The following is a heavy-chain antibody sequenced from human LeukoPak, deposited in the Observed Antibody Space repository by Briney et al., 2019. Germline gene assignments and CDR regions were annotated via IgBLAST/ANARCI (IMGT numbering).Heavy chain of an antibody. V-gene: IGHV3-23*01. J-gene: IGHJ4*02. D-gene: IGHD3-9*01. CDR3: AKDRWVNYDILTGYYHDY. Sequence: GGSLRLSCAASGFTISSYAMSWVRQAPGKGLEWVSAISGRGGSTYYADSVKGRFTISRDNSKNTLYLQMNSLRAEDTAVYYCAKDRWVNYDILTGYYHDYWGQGTLVTVSS. CDR1: GFTISSYA. CDR2: ISGRGGST.